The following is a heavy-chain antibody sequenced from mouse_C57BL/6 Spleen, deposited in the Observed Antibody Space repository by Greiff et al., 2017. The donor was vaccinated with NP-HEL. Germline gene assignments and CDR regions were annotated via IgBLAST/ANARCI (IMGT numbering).Heavy chain of an antibody. CDR2: INPSNGGT. CDR1: GYTFTSYW. D-gene: IGHD2-4*01. CDR3: ARSKLDDYDGVSY. V-gene: IGHV1-53*01. J-gene: IGHJ3*01. Sequence: QVQLQQPGTELVKPGASVKLSCKASGYTFTSYWMHWVKQRPGQGLEWIGNINPSNGGTNYNEKFKSKATLTVDKSSSTAYMQLSSLTSADSSVYYCARSKLDDYDGVSYWGQAPLVTVSA.